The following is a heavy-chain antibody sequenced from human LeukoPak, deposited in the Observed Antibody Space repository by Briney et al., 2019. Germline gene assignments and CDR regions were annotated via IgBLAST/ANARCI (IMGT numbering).Heavy chain of an antibody. CDR2: INWDGGAT. CDR3: ARGSKLSYYYYYYMDV. J-gene: IGHJ6*03. V-gene: IGHV3-20*04. Sequence: PGGSLRLSCVASGFKLGDYGMVWVRQVPGKGLEWVSGINWDGGATGYVDSVKGRFTISRDGPKNSPYLQMDGLRPEDTALYYCARGSKLSYYYYYYMDVWGRGTTVTVSS. CDR1: GFKLGDYG. D-gene: IGHD1-7*01.